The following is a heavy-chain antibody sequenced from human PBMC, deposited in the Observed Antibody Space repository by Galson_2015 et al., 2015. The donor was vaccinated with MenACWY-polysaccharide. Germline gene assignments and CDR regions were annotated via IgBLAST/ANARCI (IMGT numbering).Heavy chain of an antibody. V-gene: IGHV6-1*01. D-gene: IGHD5-18*01. CDR3: ARIHSVSSSDFEY. J-gene: IGHJ4*02. CDR2: TYYRSKWYS. Sequence: CAISGDSVSSNSGSWHWVRQSPSRGLEWLGRTYYRSKWYSYYGASVKGRITINPDTSKNQFSLQLNSVTPEDTAVYYCARIHSVSSSDFEYWGQGSLVTVSS. CDR1: GDSVSSNSGS.